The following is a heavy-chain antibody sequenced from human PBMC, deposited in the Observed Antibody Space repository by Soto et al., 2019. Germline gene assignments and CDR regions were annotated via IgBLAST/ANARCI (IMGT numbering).Heavy chain of an antibody. CDR2: ISGSGGST. CDR1: GFTFSSCA. D-gene: IGHD3-22*01. V-gene: IGHV3-23*01. J-gene: IGHJ3*02. Sequence: PGGSLRLSCAASGFTFSSCAMSWVRQAPGKGLEWVSAISGSGGSTYYADSVKGRFTISRDNSKNTLYLQMNSLRAEDTAVYYCAKDWGITMIVVGPNAFDIWGQGTMVTVSS. CDR3: AKDWGITMIVVGPNAFDI.